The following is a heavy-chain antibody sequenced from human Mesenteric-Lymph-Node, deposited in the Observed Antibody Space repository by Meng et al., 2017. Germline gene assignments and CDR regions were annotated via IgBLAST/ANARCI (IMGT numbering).Heavy chain of an antibody. CDR1: GFTFSSYE. J-gene: IGHJ4*02. CDR2: ISSSGSTI. V-gene: IGHV3-48*03. Sequence: GESLKISCAASGFTFSSYEMNWVRQAPGKGLEWVSYISSSGSTIYYADSVKGRFTISRDNAKNSLYLQMNSLKIEDTAVYHCATAPGFYDVSPLDYWGQGTLVTVSS. D-gene: IGHD3-9*01. CDR3: ATAPGFYDVSPLDY.